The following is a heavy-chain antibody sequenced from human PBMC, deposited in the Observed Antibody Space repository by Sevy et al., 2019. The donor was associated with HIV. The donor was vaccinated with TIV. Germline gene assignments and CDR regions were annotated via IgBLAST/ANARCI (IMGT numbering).Heavy chain of an antibody. CDR1: AFSFNTYA. V-gene: IGHV3-23*01. D-gene: IGHD3-16*01. J-gene: IGHJ4*02. CDR3: AKPRGSFYFDY. CDR2: ISGSGDST. Sequence: GGSLRLSCAVSAFSFNTYAMSWVRRAPGKGLEWVSTISGSGDSTFYSDSVKGRFTISRDNSKNTLYLQMNSLRAEDTAVYYCAKPRGSFYFDYWGQGTLVTVSS.